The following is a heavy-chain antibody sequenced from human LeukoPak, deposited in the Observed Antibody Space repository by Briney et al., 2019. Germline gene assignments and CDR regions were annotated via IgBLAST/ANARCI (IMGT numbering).Heavy chain of an antibody. J-gene: IGHJ6*03. CDR1: GFTSSSYA. CDR2: ISYDGSNK. Sequence: GGSLRLSCAASGFTSSSYAMHWVRQAPGKGLEWVAVISYDGSNKYYADSVKGRFTISRDNSKNTLYLQMNSLKTEDTGVYYCSTESEYYYFYYMDVWGKGTTVIISS. V-gene: IGHV3-30*04. CDR3: STESEYYYFYYMDV.